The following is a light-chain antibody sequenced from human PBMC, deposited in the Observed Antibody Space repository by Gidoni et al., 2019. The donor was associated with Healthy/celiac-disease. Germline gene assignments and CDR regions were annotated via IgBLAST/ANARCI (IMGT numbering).Light chain of an antibody. CDR2: AAS. CDR1: QGISSY. J-gene: IGKJ2*01. Sequence: QRTKSPASLSASVGDRVTITCRASQGISSYLNWYQQKPGKAPQLLIYAASSLQSGVPSRFSGSGSGTDFTLTISSLQPEDFSTYYCQQSYSTPRSTFGHGTKLEIK. V-gene: IGKV1-39*01. CDR3: QQSYSTPRST.